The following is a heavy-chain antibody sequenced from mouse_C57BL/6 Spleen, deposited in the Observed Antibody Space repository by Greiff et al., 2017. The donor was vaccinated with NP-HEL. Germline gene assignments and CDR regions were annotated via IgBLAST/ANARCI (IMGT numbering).Heavy chain of an antibody. J-gene: IGHJ4*01. CDR2: ISSGGICI. D-gene: IGHD1-1*02. V-gene: IGHV5-9-1*02. CDR3: TRDGGGHAMDY. Sequence: EVQLVESGEGLVKPGGSLKLSCAASGFTFSSYAMSWVRQTPEKRLEWVAYISSGGICIYYADTVKGRFTISRDKARNTLYLQMSSLKSEDTAMYYCTRDGGGHAMDYWGQGTSVTVSS. CDR1: GFTFSSYA.